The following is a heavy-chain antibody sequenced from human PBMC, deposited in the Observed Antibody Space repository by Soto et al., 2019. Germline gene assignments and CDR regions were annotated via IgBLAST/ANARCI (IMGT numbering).Heavy chain of an antibody. CDR3: ARGSRNYYGSGSYLPAGNWFDP. J-gene: IGHJ5*02. D-gene: IGHD3-10*01. CDR2: INHSGST. Sequence: SETLSLTCAVYGGSFSGYYWSWIRQPPGKGLEWIGEINHSGSTNYNPSLKSRVTISVDTSKNHFSLNLSSVTAADTAVYYCARGSRNYYGSGSYLPAGNWFDPWGQGTLVTVSS. CDR1: GGSFSGYY. V-gene: IGHV4-34*01.